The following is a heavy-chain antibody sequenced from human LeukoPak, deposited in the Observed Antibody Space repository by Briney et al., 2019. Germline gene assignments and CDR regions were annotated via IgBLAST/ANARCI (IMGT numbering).Heavy chain of an antibody. CDR3: ARDPSGSYGDY. Sequence: GPLRPSCAASGFPFSDHYMSWIRQAPGKGLGWVSYISSSGSTVYYADSVKGRFTISRDNAKNSLYLQMNSLRAEDTAVYYCARDPSGSYGDYWGQGTLVTVSS. CDR1: GFPFSDHY. V-gene: IGHV3-11*04. CDR2: ISSSGSTV. D-gene: IGHD1-26*01. J-gene: IGHJ4*02.